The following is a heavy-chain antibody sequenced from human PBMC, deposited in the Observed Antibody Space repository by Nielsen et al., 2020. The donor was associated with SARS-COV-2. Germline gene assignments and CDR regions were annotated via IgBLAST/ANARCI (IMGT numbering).Heavy chain of an antibody. CDR1: DGSISPGRHS. J-gene: IGHJ4*02. CDR2: IFYRGNT. V-gene: IGHV4-61*01. Sequence: SDPLSPTLLVPDGSISPGRHSWSWLWPPPAHGLEWIGYIFYRGNTNYNPSLKSRVTISVDTSKNQFSLKLSSVTAADTAVYYCARYICGGDCPFDYWSQGTLVTVSS. CDR3: ARYICGGDCPFDY. D-gene: IGHD2-21*02.